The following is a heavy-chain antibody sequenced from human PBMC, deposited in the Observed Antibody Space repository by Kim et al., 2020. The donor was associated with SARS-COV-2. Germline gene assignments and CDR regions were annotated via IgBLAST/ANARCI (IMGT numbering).Heavy chain of an antibody. Sequence: GGSLRLSCVASGFTFSSYGMHWVRQAPGEGLEWVAVIWYDGSNKYYADSVKGRFTISRDNSKNTLYLQMNSLRAEDTAVYYCAKDRSRIAARPSSSYYYYGMDVWGQGTTVTVSS. D-gene: IGHD6-6*01. CDR3: AKDRSRIAARPSSSYYYYGMDV. CDR1: GFTFSSYG. CDR2: IWYDGSNK. V-gene: IGHV3-33*06. J-gene: IGHJ6*02.